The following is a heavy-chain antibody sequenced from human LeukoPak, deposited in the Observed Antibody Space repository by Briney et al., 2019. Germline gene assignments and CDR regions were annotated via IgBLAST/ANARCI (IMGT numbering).Heavy chain of an antibody. J-gene: IGHJ3*02. Sequence: GASVKVSCKASGYTFTGYYMHWVRQAPGQGLEWMGWINPNSGGTNYAQKFQGRVTMTRDTSISTAYMELSRLRSDDTAVYYCARPKVQGTDKDPSRHENYYDGYEDAFDIWGQGTMVTVS. CDR2: INPNSGGT. D-gene: IGHD3-22*01. CDR1: GYTFTGYY. CDR3: ARPKVQGTDKDPSRHENYYDGYEDAFDI. V-gene: IGHV1-2*02.